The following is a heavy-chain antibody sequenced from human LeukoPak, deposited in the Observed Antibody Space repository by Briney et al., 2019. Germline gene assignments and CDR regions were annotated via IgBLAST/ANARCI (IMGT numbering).Heavy chain of an antibody. CDR2: IYSGGST. V-gene: IGHV3-53*01. Sequence: PEGSLRLSCAASGFTFSSNYMSWVRQAPGKGLEWVSVIYSGGSTYYADSVKGRFTISRDNSKNTLYLQMNSLRAEDTAVYYCARDRRGNSGPIWGQGTLVTVSS. CDR1: GFTFSSNY. J-gene: IGHJ4*02. CDR3: ARDRRGNSGPI. D-gene: IGHD5-12*01.